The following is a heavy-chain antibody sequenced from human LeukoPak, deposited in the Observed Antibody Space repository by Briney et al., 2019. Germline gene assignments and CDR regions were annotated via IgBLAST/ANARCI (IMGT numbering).Heavy chain of an antibody. D-gene: IGHD6-13*01. J-gene: IGHJ4*02. CDR2: TYYRSKWYN. CDR3: ARGSHSSSWYFDY. CDR1: GGSVSSNSAT. Sequence: SQTLSLTCAISGGSVSSNSATWTWIRQSPSRGLEWLGRTYYRSKWYNDYAVSVKSRITINPDTSKNQFSLQLNSVTPEDTAVYYCARGSHSSSWYFDYWGQGTLVTVSS. V-gene: IGHV6-1*01.